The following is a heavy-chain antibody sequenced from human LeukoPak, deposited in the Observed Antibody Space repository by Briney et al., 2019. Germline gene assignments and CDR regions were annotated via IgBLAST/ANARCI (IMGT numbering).Heavy chain of an antibody. Sequence: GRSLRLSCAASGFTFSSYGMHWVRQAPGKGLEWVAVIWYDGSNKYYADSVKGRFTISRDNSKNTLYLQMNSLRAEDTAVYYCARESSGGVFRWVADYWGQGTLVTVSS. J-gene: IGHJ4*02. CDR1: GFTFSSYG. CDR3: ARESSGGVFRWVADY. CDR2: IWYDGSNK. V-gene: IGHV3-33*01. D-gene: IGHD2-15*01.